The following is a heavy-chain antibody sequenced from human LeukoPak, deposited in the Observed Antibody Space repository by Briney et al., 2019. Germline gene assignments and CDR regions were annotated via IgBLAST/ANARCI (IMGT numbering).Heavy chain of an antibody. CDR1: GFTFSSYA. D-gene: IGHD3-3*01. V-gene: IGHV3-23*01. Sequence: PGGSLRLSCAASGFTFSSYAMSWVRQAPGKGLEWVSAISGSGGSTYYADSVRGRFTISRDNSKNTLYLQMNSLRAEDTAVYYCAKGGPSITIFGVDPYYFDYWGQGTLVTVSS. J-gene: IGHJ4*02. CDR3: AKGGPSITIFGVDPYYFDY. CDR2: ISGSGGST.